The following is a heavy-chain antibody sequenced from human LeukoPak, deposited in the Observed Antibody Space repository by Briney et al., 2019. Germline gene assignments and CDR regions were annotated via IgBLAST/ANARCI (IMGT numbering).Heavy chain of an antibody. CDR3: ARDRGPSIVVVPAALGY. J-gene: IGHJ4*02. D-gene: IGHD2-2*01. CDR1: GFTFSSYA. Sequence: GGSLRLSCAASGFTFSSYAMHWVRQAPGEGLEWVAVISYDGSNKYYADSVKGRFTISRDNSKNTPYLQMNSLRAEDTAVYYCARDRGPSIVVVPAALGYWGQGTLVTVSS. V-gene: IGHV3-30*04. CDR2: ISYDGSNK.